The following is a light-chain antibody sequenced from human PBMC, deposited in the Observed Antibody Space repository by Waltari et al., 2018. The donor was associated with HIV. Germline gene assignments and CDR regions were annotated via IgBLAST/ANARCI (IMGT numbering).Light chain of an antibody. J-gene: IGLJ2*01. V-gene: IGLV3-21*04. CDR2: DDD. CDR3: QVWDFRSDEVI. Sequence: SYMLPQSPSASVAPGKTAAITCGGNDTGSQRVHWYQHKSGQAPVLIIYDDDDRPSGIPERFSGSNSANTATLTITRVEAGDEADYFCQVWDFRSDEVIFGGGTKMTVL. CDR1: DTGSQR.